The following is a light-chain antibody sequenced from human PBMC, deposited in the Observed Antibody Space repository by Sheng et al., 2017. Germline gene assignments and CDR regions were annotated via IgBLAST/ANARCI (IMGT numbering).Light chain of an antibody. CDR3: QQYANSFT. J-gene: IGKJ3*01. CDR1: QSVRNN. CDR2: GAS. Sequence: EIVMTQSPASLSMSSGERVTLSCRASQSVRNNLAWYQQKPGQAPRLLIYGASKRATGIPDRFSGSGSGTDFTLTISRLEPEDFAVYYCQQYANSFTFGPGTKVDIK. V-gene: IGKV3-20*01.